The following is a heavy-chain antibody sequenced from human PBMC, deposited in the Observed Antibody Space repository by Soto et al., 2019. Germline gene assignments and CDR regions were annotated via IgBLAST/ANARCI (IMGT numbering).Heavy chain of an antibody. J-gene: IGHJ4*02. V-gene: IGHV4-31*03. CDR2: IYYSGST. CDR1: GGSISSGGYY. D-gene: IGHD3-16*01. Sequence: SETLSLTCTVSGGSISSGGYYWSWIRQHPGKGLEWIGYIYYSGSTYYNPSLKSRVTISVDTSKNQFSLKLSSVTAEDTAVYYCARDLSFGSLDFDYWGRGTLVTVSS. CDR3: ARDLSFGSLDFDY.